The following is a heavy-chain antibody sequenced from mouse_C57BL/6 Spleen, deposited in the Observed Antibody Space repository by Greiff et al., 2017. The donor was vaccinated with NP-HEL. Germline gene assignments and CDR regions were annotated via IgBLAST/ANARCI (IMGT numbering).Heavy chain of an antibody. D-gene: IGHD2-4*01. CDR1: GFTFSSYG. J-gene: IGHJ2*01. CDR3: ASYDSYYFDY. Sequence: EVQRVESGGDLVKPGGSLKLSCAASGFTFSSYGMSWVRQTPDKRLEWVATISSGGSYTYYPDSVKGRFTISRDNAKNTLYLQMSSLKSEDTAMYYCASYDSYYFDYWGQGTTLTVSS. V-gene: IGHV5-6*01. CDR2: ISSGGSYT.